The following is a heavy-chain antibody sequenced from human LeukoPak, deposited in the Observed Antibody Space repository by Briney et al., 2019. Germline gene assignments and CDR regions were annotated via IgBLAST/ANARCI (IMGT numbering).Heavy chain of an antibody. CDR3: ARDRAMADY. Sequence: ASVKVSCKASGYIFTSYPIHWVRQAPGQRLEWMGWINAGNGNTKYSQKFEGRVTVTRDTSATAAYMELSSLRSEDTAVYYCARDRAMADYWGQGTLVTVSS. D-gene: IGHD5-18*01. V-gene: IGHV1-3*01. CDR2: INAGNGNT. J-gene: IGHJ4*02. CDR1: GYIFTSYP.